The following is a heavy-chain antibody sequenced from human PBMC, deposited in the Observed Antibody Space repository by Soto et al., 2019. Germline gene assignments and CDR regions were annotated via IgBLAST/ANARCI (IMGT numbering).Heavy chain of an antibody. CDR3: ARSRSSSSGNFDY. CDR1: GGSISSGGYY. V-gene: IGHV4-31*03. J-gene: IGHJ4*02. D-gene: IGHD6-6*01. Sequence: ASETLSLTCTVSGGSISSGGYYWSWIRQHPGKGLEWIGYIYYSGSTYYNPSLKSRVTISVDTSKNQFSLKLSSVTAADTAVYYCARSRSSSSGNFDYWGQGTLVTVSS. CDR2: IYYSGST.